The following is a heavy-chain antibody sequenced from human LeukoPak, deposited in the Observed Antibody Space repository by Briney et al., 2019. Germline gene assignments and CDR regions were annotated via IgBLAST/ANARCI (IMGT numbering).Heavy chain of an antibody. CDR3: AREVRYFDWLATYDY. Sequence: SETLSLTCTVSGGSVSSGSYYWSWIRQPPGKGLEWIGYIYYSGSTNYNPSLKGRVTISVDTSKNQFSLKLSSVTAADTAVYYCAREVRYFDWLATYDYWGQGTLVTVSS. D-gene: IGHD3-9*01. J-gene: IGHJ4*02. CDR1: GGSVSSGSYY. CDR2: IYYSGST. V-gene: IGHV4-61*01.